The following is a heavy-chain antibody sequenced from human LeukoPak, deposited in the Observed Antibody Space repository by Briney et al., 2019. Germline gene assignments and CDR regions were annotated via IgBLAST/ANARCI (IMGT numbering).Heavy chain of an antibody. CDR1: GFTFRNYA. Sequence: GGSLRISCAASGFTFRNYAMSWVRQAPGRGLEWVSAIEGSSGITFYADSVKGRFTISRDNSRNTLYLQMNSLRAEDTAVYYCAKDRPGGFYHWGQGTRVTVSS. V-gene: IGHV3-23*01. CDR2: IEGSSGIT. J-gene: IGHJ4*02. D-gene: IGHD1-14*01. CDR3: AKDRPGGFYH.